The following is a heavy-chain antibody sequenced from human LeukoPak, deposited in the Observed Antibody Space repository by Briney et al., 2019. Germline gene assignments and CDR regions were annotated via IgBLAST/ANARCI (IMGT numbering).Heavy chain of an antibody. CDR1: GFTFNTYS. D-gene: IGHD3-3*01. CDR3: ARHKIESGYYTAFDF. J-gene: IGHJ4*02. Sequence: PGGSLRLSCAASGFTFNTYSMNWVRQAPGKGLEWVSYITSSSNTIYYADSVKGRFTVSRDNAKNSLYLQMNSLRDEDTAVYYCARHKIESGYYTAFDFWGPGILVTVSS. CDR2: ITSSSNTI. V-gene: IGHV3-48*02.